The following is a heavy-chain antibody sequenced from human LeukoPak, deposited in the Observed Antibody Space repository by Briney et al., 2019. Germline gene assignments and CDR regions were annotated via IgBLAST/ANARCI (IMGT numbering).Heavy chain of an antibody. V-gene: IGHV3-23*01. CDR3: AKDETISGVNYFYY. J-gene: IGHJ4*02. CDR2: IDRGGGT. CDR1: GFSFSNYA. D-gene: IGHD3-3*01. Sequence: GGSLRLSCAASGFSFSNYAMSWVRQAPGEGLEWVSGIDRGGGTYYADSVKGGFTTSRDISEKTLFLQMNNLRAEDTALYYCAKDETISGVNYFYYWGQGTLVTVSS.